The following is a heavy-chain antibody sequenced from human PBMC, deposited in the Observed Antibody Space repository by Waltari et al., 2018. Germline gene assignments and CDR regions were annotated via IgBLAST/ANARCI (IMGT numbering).Heavy chain of an antibody. Sequence: EVQLVESGGGLVQPGGSLRLSCAASGFTFSNFWMSWVRQAPGKGLEWVANIKKDGSEKYYVDSVKGRLTISRDNAKNSLYLQMNSLRAEDTAVYYCVRVGLGTTYYWGQGTLVTVSS. V-gene: IGHV3-7*01. J-gene: IGHJ4*02. CDR1: GFTFSNFW. D-gene: IGHD1-26*01. CDR3: VRVGLGTTYY. CDR2: IKKDGSEK.